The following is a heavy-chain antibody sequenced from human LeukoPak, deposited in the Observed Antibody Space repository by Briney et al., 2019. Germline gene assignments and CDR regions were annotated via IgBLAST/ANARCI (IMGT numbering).Heavy chain of an antibody. CDR3: AKSFRGYSYGKIDY. V-gene: IGHV3-21*01. J-gene: IGHJ4*02. CDR1: GFTFSSYS. D-gene: IGHD5-18*01. Sequence: PGGSLRLSCAASGFTFSSYSMNWVRQAPGKGLEWVSSITSSSSYIYYADSVKGRFTISRDNAKNSLYLQMNSLRAEDTAVYYCAKSFRGYSYGKIDYWGQGTLVTVSS. CDR2: ITSSSSYI.